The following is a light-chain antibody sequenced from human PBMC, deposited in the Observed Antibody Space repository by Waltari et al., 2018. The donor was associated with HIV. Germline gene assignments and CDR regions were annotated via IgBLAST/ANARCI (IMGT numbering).Light chain of an antibody. CDR2: EVS. Sequence: QSALTQPASVSGSPGQSLTISCTGTSSDVGRYDYVSWYQQHPGKAPTFMMYEVSNRPSGVSNRFSGSKSGNTASLTISGLQAEDEADYYCSSYTSISTLVFGGGTKLTVL. CDR3: SSYTSISTLV. V-gene: IGLV2-14*01. J-gene: IGLJ3*02. CDR1: SSDVGRYDY.